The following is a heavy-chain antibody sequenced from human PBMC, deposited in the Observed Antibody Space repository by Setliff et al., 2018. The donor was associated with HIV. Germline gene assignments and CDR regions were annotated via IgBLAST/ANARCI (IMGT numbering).Heavy chain of an antibody. CDR2: ITPSGAT. V-gene: IGHV4-34*01. Sequence: PSETLSLTCAVYGGSVSGHYWGWFRQPPGKGLEWIGEITPSGATNYLPSLKSRVTMSLHTSKNQFSLKMTSVTAADTALYYCSNWNTTIDEDAWGQGTLVTVSS. CDR1: GGSVSGHY. J-gene: IGHJ5*02. D-gene: IGHD5-18*01. CDR3: SNWNTTIDEDA.